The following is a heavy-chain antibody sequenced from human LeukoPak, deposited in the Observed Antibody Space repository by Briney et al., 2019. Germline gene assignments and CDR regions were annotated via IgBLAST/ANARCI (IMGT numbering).Heavy chain of an antibody. D-gene: IGHD1-26*01. V-gene: IGHV1-69*05. CDR3: ARDNFFGYSGSYYIY. CDR1: GGTFSSYA. J-gene: IGHJ4*02. CDR2: IIPIFGTA. Sequence: GASVTVSCTAPGGTFSSYAISWVRQAPGQGLEWMGGIIPIFGTANYAQKLQGRVTMTTDTSTSTAYMELRSLRSDDTAVYYCARDNFFGYSGSYYIYWGQGTLVTVSS.